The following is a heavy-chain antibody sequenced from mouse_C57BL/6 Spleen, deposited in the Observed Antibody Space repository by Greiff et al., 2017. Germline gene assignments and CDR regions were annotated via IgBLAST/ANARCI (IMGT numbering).Heavy chain of an antibody. Sequence: VQLQQSGPGLVKPSQSLSLTCSVTGYSITSGYYWNWIRQFPGNKLEWMGYISYDGSNNYNPSLKNRISITRDTSKNQFFLKLNSVTTEDTATYYCAREGRLRREGFAYWGQGTLVTVSA. CDR1: GYSITSGYY. CDR3: AREGRLRREGFAY. V-gene: IGHV3-6*01. J-gene: IGHJ3*01. CDR2: ISYDGSN. D-gene: IGHD2-4*01.